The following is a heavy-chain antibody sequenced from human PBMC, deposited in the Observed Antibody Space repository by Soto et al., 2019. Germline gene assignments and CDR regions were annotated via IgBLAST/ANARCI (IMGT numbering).Heavy chain of an antibody. D-gene: IGHD2-15*01. J-gene: IGHJ6*02. CDR2: ISSSGYI. CDR1: GFNFNSYT. V-gene: IGHV3-21*01. Sequence: GGSLRLSCAASGFNFNSYTINWVRQAPGKRLEWLSSISSSGYIFSTDSVRGRFTISRDNAKNSVYLQINSLRAEDTAVYFCARDCSGGSCYTGMDVWGQGTRVNV. CDR3: ARDCSGGSCYTGMDV.